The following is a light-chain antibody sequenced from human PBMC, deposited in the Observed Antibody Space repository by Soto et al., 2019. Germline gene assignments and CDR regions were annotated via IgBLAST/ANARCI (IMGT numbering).Light chain of an antibody. CDR2: TAS. V-gene: IGKV1-27*01. CDR3: QKYDSVPLT. Sequence: DIPMTQSPSSLSASDGDRVTVTCRASHDIKNYLAWYQQKPGKVPKVVISTASNVQSGVPSRFSGSGFGTDFTLTISSLQPEDVATYYCQKYDSVPLTFGQGTKVEIK. CDR1: HDIKNY. J-gene: IGKJ1*01.